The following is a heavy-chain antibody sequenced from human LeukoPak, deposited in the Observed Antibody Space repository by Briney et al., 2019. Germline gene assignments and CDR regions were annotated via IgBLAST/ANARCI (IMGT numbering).Heavy chain of an antibody. CDR2: IYYSGST. Sequence: PSETLSLTCTLSGGSISSYYWSWIRQPPGKGLEWIGYIYYSGSTNYNPSLKSRVTISVDTSKNQFSLKLSSVTAADTAVYYCARRRGYTLDYWGQGTLVTVSS. D-gene: IGHD5-12*01. CDR3: ARRRGYTLDY. CDR1: GGSISSYY. V-gene: IGHV4-59*08. J-gene: IGHJ4*02.